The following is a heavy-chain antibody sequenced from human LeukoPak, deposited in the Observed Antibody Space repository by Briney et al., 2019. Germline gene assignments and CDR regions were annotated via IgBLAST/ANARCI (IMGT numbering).Heavy chain of an antibody. CDR2: IYYSGST. Sequence: PSETLSLTCTVSGGSISSDYWGWIRQPPGKGLEWIGYIYYSGSTHYNPSLKSRVTISVDRSKNQFSLNLSSVTAADTAIYYCGRGRGYNYPFDYWGQGTLVTVST. CDR1: GGSISSDY. CDR3: GRGRGYNYPFDY. V-gene: IGHV4-59*01. J-gene: IGHJ4*02. D-gene: IGHD5-18*01.